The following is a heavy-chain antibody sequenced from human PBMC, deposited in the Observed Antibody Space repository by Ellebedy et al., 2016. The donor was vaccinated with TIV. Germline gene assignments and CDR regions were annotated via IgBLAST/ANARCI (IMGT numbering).Heavy chain of an antibody. CDR2: IYKSGYNT. CDR1: GFTFGCCA. CDR3: AKLAGLHSWYFDY. Sequence: GESLKISCAASGFTFGCCAMSWVRQAPGKGLEWVSTIYKSGYNTYYTDSVKGRFTISRENSKNTLYLQMNSLRAEDTALYYCAKLAGLHSWYFDYWGQGTLVPVSS. D-gene: IGHD3-10*01. V-gene: IGHV3-23*05. J-gene: IGHJ4*02.